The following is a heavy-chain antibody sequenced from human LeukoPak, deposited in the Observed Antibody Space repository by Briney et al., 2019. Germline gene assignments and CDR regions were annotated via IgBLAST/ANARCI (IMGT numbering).Heavy chain of an antibody. CDR2: TDDDGSRT. Sequence: GGSLRLSCAASGFTFSTSWMHWVRQAPGKGLVWVSRTDDDGSRTNYADSVKGRFTISRDNAKNTLYLQMNSLRAEATAVYYCARALWSPLDYWGQGTLVIVSS. CDR1: GFTFSTSW. V-gene: IGHV3-74*01. CDR3: ARALWSPLDY. J-gene: IGHJ4*02. D-gene: IGHD3-3*01.